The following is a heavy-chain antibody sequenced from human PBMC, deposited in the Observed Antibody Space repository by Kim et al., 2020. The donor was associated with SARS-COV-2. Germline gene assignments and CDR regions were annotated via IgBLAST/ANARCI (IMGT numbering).Heavy chain of an antibody. Sequence: SETLSLTCTVSDYSISSGFYWGWIRQPPGMGLEWIGSIYHSGSTYYNPSLKSRVTISVDTSKNQFSLKLSSVTAADTAVYYCARDAQYHYDNSGYYYESVYWGQGTLVTVSS. CDR2: IYHSGST. V-gene: IGHV4-38-2*02. D-gene: IGHD3-22*01. CDR3: ARDAQYHYDNSGYYYESVY. CDR1: DYSISSGFY. J-gene: IGHJ4*02.